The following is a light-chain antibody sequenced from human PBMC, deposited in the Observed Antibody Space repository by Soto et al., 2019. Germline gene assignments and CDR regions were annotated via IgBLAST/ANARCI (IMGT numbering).Light chain of an antibody. CDR3: ISYTSSSLYV. CDR2: DVS. V-gene: IGLV2-14*01. Sequence: QSVLTQPASVSGSPGQSITISCTGTSRDVGGYNYVSWYQQPPGKAPELLIHDVSNRPSGVSNRFSGSKSGITASLTISGLQAEDEAEYYCISYTSSSLYVFGTGTKVTVL. CDR1: SRDVGGYNY. J-gene: IGLJ1*01.